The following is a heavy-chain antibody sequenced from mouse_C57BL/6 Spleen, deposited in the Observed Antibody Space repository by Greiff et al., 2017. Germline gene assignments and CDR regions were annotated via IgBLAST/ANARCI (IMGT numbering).Heavy chain of an antibody. V-gene: IGHV5-6*01. D-gene: IGHD4-1*02. CDR2: ISSGGSYT. CDR1: GFTFSSYG. J-gene: IGHJ2*01. CDR3: AGHPQLAFDY. Sequence: EVQLMESGGDLVKPGGSLKLSCAASGFTFSSYGMSWVRQTPDKRLEWVATISSGGSYTYYPDSVKGRFTISRDNAKNTLYLQLSSLKSEDTAMYYCAGHPQLAFDYWGQGTTLTVSS.